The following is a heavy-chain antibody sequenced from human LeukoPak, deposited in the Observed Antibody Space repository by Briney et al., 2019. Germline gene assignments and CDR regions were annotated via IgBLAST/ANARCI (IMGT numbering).Heavy chain of an antibody. CDR1: GFTFSSYS. J-gene: IGHJ4*02. D-gene: IGHD2-2*02. CDR3: ARDQGYCSSTSCYTNFDY. Sequence: PGGSLRLSCAASGFTFSSYSMNWVRQAPGKGLEWVSSISSSSSYIYYADSVKGRFTISRDNAKNSLYLQMNSLRAEDTAVYYCARDQGYCSSTSCYTNFDYWGQGTLVTVSS. CDR2: ISSSSSYI. V-gene: IGHV3-21*01.